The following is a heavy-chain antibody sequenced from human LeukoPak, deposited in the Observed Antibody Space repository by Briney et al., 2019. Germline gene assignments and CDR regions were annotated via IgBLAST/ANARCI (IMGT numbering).Heavy chain of an antibody. CDR3: AVGYSSSYFDY. CDR2: IYPGDSDT. Sequence: GESLKISCQGSGYSFTSYWSGWVGQMPGKGLEWMGIIYPGDSDTRNSPSLQGQVTISADKSISTAYLQWSSLKASDTAMYYCAVGYSSSYFDYWGQGPLVTVSS. CDR1: GYSFTSYW. J-gene: IGHJ4*02. V-gene: IGHV5-51*02. D-gene: IGHD6-13*01.